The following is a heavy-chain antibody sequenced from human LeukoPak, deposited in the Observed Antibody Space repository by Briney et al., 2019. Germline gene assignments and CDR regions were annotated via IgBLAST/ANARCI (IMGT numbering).Heavy chain of an antibody. J-gene: IGHJ6*03. V-gene: IGHV1-8*01. Sequence: ASVKVSCKASGYTFTSYDIHCVRQATGQGLEWMGWMNPNSGNTGYAQKFQGRVTMTRNTSISTTYMELSSLRSEDTAVYYCARGGFPDCSSTSCPSPYYYYMDVWGKGTTVSVSS. CDR2: MNPNSGNT. CDR1: GYTFTSYD. CDR3: ARGGFPDCSSTSCPSPYYYYMDV. D-gene: IGHD2-2*01.